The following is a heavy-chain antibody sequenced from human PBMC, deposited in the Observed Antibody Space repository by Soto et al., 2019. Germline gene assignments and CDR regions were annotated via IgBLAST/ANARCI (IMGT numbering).Heavy chain of an antibody. V-gene: IGHV1-18*01. Sequence: ASVKVSCKVFGYTFSTYGLSWVRQAPGQGLEWMGWVSPYNGNTYYAPGLQGRVTMTTDTSTNTAYMSLRSLRSDDTAIYYCVRGGLMEDNSPYYYYGLDVWGQGTPVTVSS. CDR3: VRGGLMEDNSPYYYYGLDV. CDR2: VSPYNGNT. CDR1: GYTFSTYG. J-gene: IGHJ6*02. D-gene: IGHD2-8*01.